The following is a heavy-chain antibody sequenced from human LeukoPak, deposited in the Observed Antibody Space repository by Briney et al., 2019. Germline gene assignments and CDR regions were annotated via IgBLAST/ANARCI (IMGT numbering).Heavy chain of an antibody. CDR1: GFTFSSNA. V-gene: IGHV3-30-3*01. CDR2: ITYDGSNK. CDR3: AKDRGIAAAGAEYFQH. J-gene: IGHJ1*01. Sequence: PGRSLRLSCAASGFTFSSNAMHWVRQAPGKGLEWVAVITYDGSNKYYAVSVKGRFTISRDNSKNTLYLQMNSLRAEDTAVYYCAKDRGIAAAGAEYFQHWGQGTLVTVSS. D-gene: IGHD6-13*01.